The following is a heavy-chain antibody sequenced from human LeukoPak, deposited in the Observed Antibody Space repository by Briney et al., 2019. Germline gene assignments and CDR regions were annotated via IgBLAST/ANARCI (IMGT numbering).Heavy chain of an antibody. CDR3: ARLNPYYYDSSVLSGGNDAFDI. D-gene: IGHD3-22*01. V-gene: IGHV3-30-3*01. CDR2: ISYDGSNK. Sequence: GGSLRLSCAASGFTFSSYAMHWVRQAPGKGLEWVAVISYDGSNKYYADSVKGRFTISRDNSKNTLYLQMNSLRAEDTAVYYCARLNPYYYDSSVLSGGNDAFDIWGQGTMVTVSS. J-gene: IGHJ3*02. CDR1: GFTFSSYA.